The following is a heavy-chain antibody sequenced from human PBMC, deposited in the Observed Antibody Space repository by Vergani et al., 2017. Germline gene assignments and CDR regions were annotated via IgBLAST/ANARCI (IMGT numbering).Heavy chain of an antibody. CDR2: IYPADSDT. V-gene: IGHV5-51*01. CDR1: EYSFGNYW. CDR3: ARHTTYTDS. Sequence: EVELVQSGPEMRKPGESLKISCKGSEYSFGNYWIGWVRQMPGKGLEWMGIIYPADSDTRYSPSFQGQVTISADKSISTAFLQWDSLKASDTALYYCARHTTYTDSWGQGTLVPVSS. D-gene: IGHD2/OR15-2a*01. J-gene: IGHJ4*02.